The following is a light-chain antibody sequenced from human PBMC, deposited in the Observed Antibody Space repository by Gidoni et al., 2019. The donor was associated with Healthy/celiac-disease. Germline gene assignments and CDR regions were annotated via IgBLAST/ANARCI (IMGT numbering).Light chain of an antibody. Sequence: QAVLTQPSSLSASPGASASLTCTLRSGINVGTYRIYWYQQKPGSPPQYLLRYKSDSDKQQGSGVPRRFSGSKDASATAGILLISGLQSEDEADYYCMIWHSSAWVFGGGTKLTVL. CDR2: YKSDSDK. V-gene: IGLV5-45*03. CDR1: SGINVGTYR. CDR3: MIWHSSAWV. J-gene: IGLJ3*02.